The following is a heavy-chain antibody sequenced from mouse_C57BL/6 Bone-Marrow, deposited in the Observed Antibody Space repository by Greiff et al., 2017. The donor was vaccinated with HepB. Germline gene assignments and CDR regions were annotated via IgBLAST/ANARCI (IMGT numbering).Heavy chain of an antibody. D-gene: IGHD2-5*01. CDR2: ISYDGSH. J-gene: IGHJ4*01. CDR1: GYSITSGYY. CDR3: ARDRRSNYDAMDY. Sequence: EVQLQESGPGLVKPSQSLSLTCSVTGYSITSGYYWNWIRQFPGNKLEWMGYISYDGSHNYNPSLKNRISITRDTSKNQFFLKLKSVTTEDTATYYCARDRRSNYDAMDYWGQGTSVTVSS. V-gene: IGHV3-6*01.